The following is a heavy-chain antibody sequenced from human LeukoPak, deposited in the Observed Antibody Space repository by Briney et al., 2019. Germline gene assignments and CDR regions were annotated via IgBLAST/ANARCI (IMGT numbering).Heavy chain of an antibody. CDR3: AKTYYDFWSGYS. CDR1: GYTFTGYY. CDR2: INPNSGGT. Sequence: ASVKVSCKASGYTFTGYYMHWVRQAPGQGLEWMGWINPNSGGTNYAQKFQGWVTMTRDTSISTAYMELSRLRSDDTAVYYCAKTYYDFWSGYSWGQGTLVTVSS. D-gene: IGHD3-3*01. V-gene: IGHV1-2*04. J-gene: IGHJ5*02.